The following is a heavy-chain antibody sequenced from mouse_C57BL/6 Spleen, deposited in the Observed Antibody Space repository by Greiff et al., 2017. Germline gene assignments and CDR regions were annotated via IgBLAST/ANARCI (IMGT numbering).Heavy chain of an antibody. V-gene: IGHV1-15*01. D-gene: IGHD1-1*01. CDR1: GYTFTDYE. CDR2: IDPETGGT. Sequence: VQLQQSGAELVRPGASVTLSCKASGYTFTDYEMHWVKQTPVHGLEWIGAIDPETGGTAYNQKFKGKAILTADKSSSTAYMELRSLTSEDSAVYYCTRGGITTVVAPYFDYWGQGTTLTVSS. CDR3: TRGGITTVVAPYFDY. J-gene: IGHJ2*01.